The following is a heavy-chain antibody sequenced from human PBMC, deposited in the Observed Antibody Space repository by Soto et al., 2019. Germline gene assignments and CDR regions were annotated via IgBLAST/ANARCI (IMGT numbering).Heavy chain of an antibody. D-gene: IGHD1-26*01. V-gene: IGHV1-46*01. CDR2: IHPNVGST. CDR1: GYNFTNYY. CDR3: ARPPTLGTTVGFDS. Sequence: ASVKVSCKTSGYNFTNYYMHWVRQAPGQGLEWMGIIHPNVGSTSYAQQFQGRVTMTRDTSTSTAYMELSSLRSEDTAVYYCARPPTLGTTVGFDSWGQGTLVTVSS. J-gene: IGHJ4*02.